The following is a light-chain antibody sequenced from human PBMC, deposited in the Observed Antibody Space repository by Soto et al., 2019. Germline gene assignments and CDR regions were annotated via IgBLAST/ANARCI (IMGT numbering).Light chain of an antibody. CDR2: DAS. CDR3: QQYNSYWPWT. J-gene: IGKJ1*01. V-gene: IGKV1-5*01. Sequence: DIQMTQSPSTLSASVGDRVTITCRASQSISSWLAWYQQKPGKAPKLLIYDASSLESGVPSRFSGSGSGTEFTLTISSLQPDDFATYYCQQYNSYWPWTLGPGTKVDIK. CDR1: QSISSW.